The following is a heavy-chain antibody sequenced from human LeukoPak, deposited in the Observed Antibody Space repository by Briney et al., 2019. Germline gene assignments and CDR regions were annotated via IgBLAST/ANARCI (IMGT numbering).Heavy chain of an antibody. CDR3: ARQGGYHFPNAFDI. CDR2: ISSSSGTI. J-gene: IGHJ3*02. CDR1: GFTFNTYR. V-gene: IGHV3-48*01. D-gene: IGHD5-12*01. Sequence: GGSLRLSCAASGFTFNTYRMTWVRQAPGKGLEWVSYISSSSGTIYYADSVKGRFTISRDNAKNSLYLQINSLRADDTAVYYCARQGGYHFPNAFDIWGQGTLVTVSS.